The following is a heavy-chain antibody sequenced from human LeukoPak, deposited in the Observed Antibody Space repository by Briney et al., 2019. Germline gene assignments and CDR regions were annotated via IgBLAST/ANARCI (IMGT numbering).Heavy chain of an antibody. D-gene: IGHD2-21*02. CDR1: GYTFTSYG. J-gene: IGHJ6*03. Sequence: GASVKVSCKASGYTFTSYGISWVRQAPGQGLEWMGRISAYNGNTNYAQKFQGRVTMTRDMSTSTVYMELSSLRSEDTAVYYCARDGGDRRRRSYYYYYMDVWGKGTTVTVSS. CDR2: ISAYNGNT. CDR3: ARDGGDRRRRSYYYYYMDV. V-gene: IGHV1-18*01.